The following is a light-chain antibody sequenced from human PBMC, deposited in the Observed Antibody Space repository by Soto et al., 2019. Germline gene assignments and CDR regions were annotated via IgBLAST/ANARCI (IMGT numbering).Light chain of an antibody. V-gene: IGLV1-40*01. CDR2: DNN. CDR3: QSYDDSLSGPV. Sequence: QSVLTQSPSVSGAPGQRVTISCSGSNSNIGAGYDVHWYQHLPGTAPKLLIFDNNIRPSGVPDRISGSKSGTSASLAITGLQAEDEADYYCQSYDDSLSGPVFGGGTKVTVL. J-gene: IGLJ2*01. CDR1: NSNIGAGYD.